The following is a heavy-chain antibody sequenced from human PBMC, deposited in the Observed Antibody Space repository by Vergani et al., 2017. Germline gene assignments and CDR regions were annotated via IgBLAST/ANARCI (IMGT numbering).Heavy chain of an antibody. J-gene: IGHJ4*02. Sequence: EVQLVESGGGLVQPGGSLRRSCAASGFTFSSYSMNWVRQAPGKGLEWVSYISSSSSTIYYADSVKGRFTISRDNAKNSLYLQMNSLRAEDTAVYYCARDGRITGTTEVDYWGQGTLVTVSS. CDR3: ARDGRITGTTEVDY. CDR1: GFTFSSYS. V-gene: IGHV3-48*01. D-gene: IGHD1-20*01. CDR2: ISSSSSTI.